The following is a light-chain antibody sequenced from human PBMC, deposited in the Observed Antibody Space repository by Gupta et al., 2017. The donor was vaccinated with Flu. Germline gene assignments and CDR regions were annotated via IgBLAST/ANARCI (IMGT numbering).Light chain of an antibody. CDR1: VSYVGCYNY. CDR3: SSYAGSNNVGV. CDR2: EVS. J-gene: IGLJ2*01. Sequence: ISCTGAVSYVGCYNYVSCDQQHPGKAPKRRIYEVSKRPSGFPDRFAGSKSGNTASLTVSGLQAEDEADYYCSSYAGSNNVGVFGGGTKLTVL. V-gene: IGLV2-8*01.